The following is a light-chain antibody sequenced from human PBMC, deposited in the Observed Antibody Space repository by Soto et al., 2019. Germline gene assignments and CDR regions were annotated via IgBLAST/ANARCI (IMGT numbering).Light chain of an antibody. CDR1: SSDVGGYNY. CDR2: EVS. CDR3: SSYAGNKNV. V-gene: IGLV2-8*01. J-gene: IGLJ1*01. Sequence: QSVLTQPPSASGSPGQSVTISCTGTSSDVGGYNYVSWYQQHPGKAPKLMIYEVSKRPSGVPDRFSGSKSGNTASLTVSGLQAEDEDDYYCSSYAGNKNVFGTGTKVTVL.